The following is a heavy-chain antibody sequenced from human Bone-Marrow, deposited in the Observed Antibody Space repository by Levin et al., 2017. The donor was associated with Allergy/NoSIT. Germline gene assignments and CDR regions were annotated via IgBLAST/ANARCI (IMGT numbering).Heavy chain of an antibody. CDR3: ARTAMIVVVFPTWRTLGLGDDAFDI. J-gene: IGHJ3*02. CDR1: GYTFTGYY. V-gene: IGHV1-2*02. Sequence: ASVKVSCKASGYTFTGYYMHWVRQAPGQGLEWMGWINPNSGGTNYAQKFQGRVTMTRDTSISTAYMELSRLRSDDTAVYYCARTAMIVVVFPTWRTLGLGDDAFDIWGQGTMVTVSS. D-gene: IGHD3-22*01. CDR2: INPNSGGT.